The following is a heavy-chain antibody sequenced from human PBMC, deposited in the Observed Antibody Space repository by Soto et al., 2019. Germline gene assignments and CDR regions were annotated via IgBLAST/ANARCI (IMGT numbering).Heavy chain of an antibody. J-gene: IGHJ4*01. D-gene: IGHD6-19*01. CDR3: ARHDGFSSGWIFDY. Sequence: LSLTCSVSGGSISSGGYYWNWIRQHPGKGLEWIGYISYSGSTYSNPSLKSRVTISVDTPNNQLSLKLRSVTAADTAVYYCARHDGFSSGWIFDYWGHGTLVTVSS. CDR1: GGSISSGGYY. CDR2: ISYSGST. V-gene: IGHV4-31*03.